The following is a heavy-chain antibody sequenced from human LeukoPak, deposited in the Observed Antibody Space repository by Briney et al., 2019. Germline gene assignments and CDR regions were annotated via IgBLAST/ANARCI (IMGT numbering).Heavy chain of an antibody. D-gene: IGHD6-19*01. V-gene: IGHV1-69*13. CDR3: ARPAVAGSGSWFDP. CDR1: GGTFSSYA. J-gene: IGHJ5*02. Sequence: SVKVSCKASGGTFSSYAISWVRQAPGQGLEWMGGIIPIFGTANYAQKFQGSVTITADESTSTAYMELSSLRSEDTAVYYCARPAVAGSGSWFDPWGQGALVTVSS. CDR2: IIPIFGTA.